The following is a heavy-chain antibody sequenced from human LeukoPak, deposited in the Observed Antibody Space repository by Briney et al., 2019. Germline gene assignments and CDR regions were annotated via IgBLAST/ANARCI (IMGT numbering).Heavy chain of an antibody. CDR2: ISGYNGNT. D-gene: IGHD1-1*01. J-gene: IGHJ6*03. Sequence: ASVKVSCKASGYTFTSYGISWVRQAPGQGLEWMGWISGYNGNTNYAQKFQGRVTMTRDTSISTVYMELSRLRSDDTAVYYCARDKQLDWAHYHYCYMDVWGKGTTVTVSS. CDR1: GYTFTSYG. CDR3: ARDKQLDWAHYHYCYMDV. V-gene: IGHV1-18*01.